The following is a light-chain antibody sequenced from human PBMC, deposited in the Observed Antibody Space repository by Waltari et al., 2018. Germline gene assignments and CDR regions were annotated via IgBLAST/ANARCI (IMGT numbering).Light chain of an antibody. V-gene: IGKV3-20*01. CDR1: QSVSNNY. J-gene: IGKJ2*01. Sequence: EIVLTQSPGTLSLSPGARATLSCRASQSVSNNYLAWYQQQPGQAPRRLIFDASSRATGIPDRFRGSGSGTDFTLTISRLEPEDFVVYYCQHYGSSPYTFGQGTKLE. CDR2: DAS. CDR3: QHYGSSPYT.